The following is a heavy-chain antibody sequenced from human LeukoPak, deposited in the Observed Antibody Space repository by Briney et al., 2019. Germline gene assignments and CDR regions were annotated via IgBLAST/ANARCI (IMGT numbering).Heavy chain of an antibody. CDR2: INAGNGNT. CDR1: GYTFTSYA. Sequence: ASVKVSCKASGYTFTSYAMHWVRQAPGQRLEWMGWINAGNGNTKYSQKFQGRVTITRDTSVSTAYMELSSLRSEDTAVYYCARSYYGSGSHWGMDVWGKGTTVTVSS. J-gene: IGHJ6*04. D-gene: IGHD3-10*01. CDR3: ARSYYGSGSHWGMDV. V-gene: IGHV1-3*01.